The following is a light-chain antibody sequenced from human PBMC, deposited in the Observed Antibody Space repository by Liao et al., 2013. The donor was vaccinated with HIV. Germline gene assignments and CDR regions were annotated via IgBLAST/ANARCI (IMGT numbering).Light chain of an antibody. J-gene: IGLJ3*02. CDR3: QIWDTHNDHGGV. V-gene: IGLV3-21*04. CDR1: NIGSKS. Sequence: SYVLTQPPSVSVAPGKTARITCGGNNIGSKSVHWYQQKPGQAPVLVIYYDSDRPSGIPERFSGSTSGNTATLTISRVEAGDEADYYCQIWDTHNDHGGVFGGGTKLTVL. CDR2: YDS.